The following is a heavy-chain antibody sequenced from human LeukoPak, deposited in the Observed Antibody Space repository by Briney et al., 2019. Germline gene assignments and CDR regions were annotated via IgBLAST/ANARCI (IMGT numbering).Heavy chain of an antibody. Sequence: PGGSLRLSCAASGFSFSNYAMSWVRQAPGKGLEWVSAISGSGDSTYYADSVKGRFTISRDNSKNTLYLQVNSLRAEDTAVYYCAKAHYIHFLDYWGQGTLVTVSS. D-gene: IGHD2/OR15-2a*01. CDR2: ISGSGDST. J-gene: IGHJ4*02. V-gene: IGHV3-23*01. CDR3: AKAHYIHFLDY. CDR1: GFSFSNYA.